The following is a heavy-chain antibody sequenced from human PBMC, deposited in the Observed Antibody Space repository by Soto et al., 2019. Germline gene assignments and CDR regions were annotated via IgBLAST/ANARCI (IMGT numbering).Heavy chain of an antibody. Sequence: GASVKVSCKASGYTFTGYYMHWVRQAPGQGLEWMGWINPNSGGTNYAQKFQGRVTMTRDTSISTAYMELSRLRSDDTAVYYCARVGAAPTYYYYYGMDVWGQGTTVTVSS. CDR3: ARVGAAPTYYYYYGMDV. D-gene: IGHD6-6*01. CDR1: GYTFTGYY. CDR2: INPNSGGT. V-gene: IGHV1-2*02. J-gene: IGHJ6*02.